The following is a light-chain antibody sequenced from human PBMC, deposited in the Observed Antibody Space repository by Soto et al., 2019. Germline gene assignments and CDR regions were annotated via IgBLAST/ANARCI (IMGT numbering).Light chain of an antibody. Sequence: QSALTQPASVSGSPGQSITISCTGTSSDVGSYNLVSWYQQHPGKAPKLMIYEVSKRPSGVSNRFSGSKSGNTASLTISGLQAEDEADYYCCSYAGSSTFAVFGTRTKVTVL. CDR3: CSYAGSSTFAV. J-gene: IGLJ1*01. CDR1: SSDVGSYNL. V-gene: IGLV2-23*02. CDR2: EVS.